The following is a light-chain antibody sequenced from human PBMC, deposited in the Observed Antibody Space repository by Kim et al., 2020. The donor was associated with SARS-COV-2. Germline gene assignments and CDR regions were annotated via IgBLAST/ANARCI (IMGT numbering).Light chain of an antibody. V-gene: IGKV3-20*01. J-gene: IGKJ1*01. CDR1: QSVSSSN. CDR2: GAS. CDR3: QKYGSSPPWT. Sequence: EIVLTQSPGTLSLSPGERATLSCRASQSVSSSNLAWYQQKPGQDPRLLIYGASTRATGIPDRFSGGGSGTDFTLTISRLEPEDFAVYYCQKYGSSPPWTFGQGTKVDIK.